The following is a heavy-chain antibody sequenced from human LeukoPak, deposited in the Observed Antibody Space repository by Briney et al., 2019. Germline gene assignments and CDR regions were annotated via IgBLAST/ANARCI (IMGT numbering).Heavy chain of an antibody. Sequence: GGSLRLSCAASGFTFNTYGMSWVRQAPGKGLEWVSGISGSGGATYYADSVKGRFTISRDDPHNTLYLQMNSLRAEDTAVYYCLRGVIVDYWGQGTLVTVSS. CDR2: ISGSGGAT. D-gene: IGHD3-16*02. J-gene: IGHJ4*02. V-gene: IGHV3-23*01. CDR3: LRGVIVDY. CDR1: GFTFNTYG.